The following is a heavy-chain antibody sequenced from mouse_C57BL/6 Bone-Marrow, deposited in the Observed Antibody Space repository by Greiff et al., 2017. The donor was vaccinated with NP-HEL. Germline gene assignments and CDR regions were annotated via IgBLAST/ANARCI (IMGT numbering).Heavy chain of an antibody. V-gene: IGHV1-74*01. J-gene: IGHJ2*01. CDR3: AIKVWNYYFDY. Sequence: VQLQQPGAELVKPGASVKVSCKASGYTFTSYWMHWVKQRPGQGLEWIGRIHPSASDTNYNQKFKGKATLTVDKSSSTAYMQLSSLTSEDSAVYYCAIKVWNYYFDYWGQGTTLTVSS. CDR2: IHPSASDT. CDR1: GYTFTSYW.